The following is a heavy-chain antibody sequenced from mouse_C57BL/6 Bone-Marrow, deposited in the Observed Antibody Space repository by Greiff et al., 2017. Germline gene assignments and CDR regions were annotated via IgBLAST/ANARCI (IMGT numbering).Heavy chain of an antibody. V-gene: IGHV1-85*01. CDR2: IYSRDGST. D-gene: IGHD1-1*01. CDR3: ARDYGSSYWYFDV. Sequence: VKLMESGPELVKPGASVKLSCKASGYTFTSYDINWVKQRPGQGLEWIGWIYSRDGSTKYNEKFKGKATLTVDTSSSTAYMELHSLTSEDSAVYFCARDYGSSYWYFDVWGTGTTVTVSS. J-gene: IGHJ1*03. CDR1: GYTFTSYD.